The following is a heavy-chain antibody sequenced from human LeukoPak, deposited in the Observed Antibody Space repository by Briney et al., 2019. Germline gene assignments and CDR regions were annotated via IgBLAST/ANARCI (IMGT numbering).Heavy chain of an antibody. CDR3: ARNLWFGEKRGLDY. V-gene: IGHV3-7*04. J-gene: IGHJ4*02. CDR2: IKKDGGEK. Sequence: GGSLRLSCAASGFTLGSYRMTWVRQAPGKGLEWVANIKKDGGEKYYVDSVKGRFTISRDNAENSLYLQMNSLRAEDTAVYYCARNLWFGEKRGLDYWGQGTLVTVSS. D-gene: IGHD3-10*01. CDR1: GFTLGSYR.